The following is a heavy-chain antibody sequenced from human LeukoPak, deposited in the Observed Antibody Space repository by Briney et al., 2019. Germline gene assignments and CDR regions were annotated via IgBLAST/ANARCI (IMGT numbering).Heavy chain of an antibody. CDR3: AKDPSHSSYCSGGSCYSGIGMDV. J-gene: IGHJ6*02. Sequence: GGSLRLSCTASGFTFSSYAMSWVRQAPGKGLEWVSIISGSGGSTYYADSVKGRFTISRDKSKNTLYLQMSSLRAEDTAVYYCAKDPSHSSYCSGGSCYSGIGMDVWGQGTTVTVSS. D-gene: IGHD2-15*01. CDR2: ISGSGGST. V-gene: IGHV3-23*01. CDR1: GFTFSSYA.